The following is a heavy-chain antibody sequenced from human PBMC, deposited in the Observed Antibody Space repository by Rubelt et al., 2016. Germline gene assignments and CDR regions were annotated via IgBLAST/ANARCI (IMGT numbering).Heavy chain of an antibody. CDR2: IRYDGRNK. V-gene: IGHV3-30*02. J-gene: IGHJ1*01. CDR1: GFTFRSYG. CDR3: AKPARLDYGINAEYFQH. Sequence: QVQLVESGGGVVQPGRSLRLSCAASGFTFRSYGMPWVRQAPGKGLEWVAFIRYDGRNKYYADSVKGRFTSSRDNSKNTLYLQMNSLRAEDTAVYYCAKPARLDYGINAEYFQHWGQGTLVTVSS. D-gene: IGHD4-17*01.